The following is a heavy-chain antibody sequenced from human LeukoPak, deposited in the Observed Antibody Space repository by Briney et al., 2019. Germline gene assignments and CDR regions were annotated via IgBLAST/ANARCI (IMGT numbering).Heavy chain of an antibody. CDR3: AKDVVGQQWVENY. J-gene: IGHJ4*02. CDR1: GFTFSSHG. D-gene: IGHD6-19*01. V-gene: IGHV3-23*01. CDR2: ISPSGDIL. Sequence: QTGGSLRLSCAASGFTFSSHGMNWVRQAPGKGLEWVSGISPSGDILYYADSVKGQFTISRDNSKNTVYLQMNSLRAEDTAVYYCAKDVVGQQWVENYWGQGTLVTVSS.